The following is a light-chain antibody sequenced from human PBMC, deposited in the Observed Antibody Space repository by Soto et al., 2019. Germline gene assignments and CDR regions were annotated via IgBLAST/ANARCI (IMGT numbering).Light chain of an antibody. CDR1: QTINYW. V-gene: IGKV1-5*01. CDR3: QQYSSYSLT. Sequence: DVQMTQSPSTLSGSVGERVTSTCRASQTINYWLAWYQQKPGKAPKLLISDASSLESGVPSRFSGSGSGTEFSLTINSLQPDDFATYYCQQYSSYSLTFGQGTKVDIK. CDR2: DAS. J-gene: IGKJ1*01.